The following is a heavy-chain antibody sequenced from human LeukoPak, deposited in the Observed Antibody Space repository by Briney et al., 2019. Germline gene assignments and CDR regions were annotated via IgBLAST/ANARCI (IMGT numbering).Heavy chain of an antibody. Sequence: ASVKVSFKASAYTFTMYGMSWVRQAPGQGLEWMGWISGSNGNTNYAQKTQDRVTFTTDTSTSTAYMELRSLRFDDTATYYCARVRGSGWYERYYYYMDVWGKGTTVTVSS. CDR2: ISGSNGNT. V-gene: IGHV1-18*01. CDR3: ARVRGSGWYERYYYYMDV. J-gene: IGHJ6*03. CDR1: AYTFTMYG. D-gene: IGHD6-19*01.